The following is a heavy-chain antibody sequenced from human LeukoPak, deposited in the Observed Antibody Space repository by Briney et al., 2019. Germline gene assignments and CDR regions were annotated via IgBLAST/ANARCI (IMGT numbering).Heavy chain of an antibody. Sequence: ASVEVSCKASGYTFTSYGISWVRQAPGQGLEWMGWISAYNGNTNYAQKLQGRVTMTTDTSTSTAYMELRSLRSDDTAVYYCARDLELWLDYYYYGMDVWGQGTTVTVSS. V-gene: IGHV1-18*01. CDR3: ARDLELWLDYYYYGMDV. CDR1: GYTFTSYG. J-gene: IGHJ6*02. CDR2: ISAYNGNT. D-gene: IGHD5-18*01.